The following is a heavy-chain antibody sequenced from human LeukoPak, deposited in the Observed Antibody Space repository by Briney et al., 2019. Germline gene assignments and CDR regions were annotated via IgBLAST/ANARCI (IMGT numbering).Heavy chain of an antibody. D-gene: IGHD4-17*01. CDR3: ARTAVTPGSSDAFDI. J-gene: IGHJ3*02. V-gene: IGHV3-53*01. CDR1: QFNFNNFW. Sequence: GGSLRLSCTASQFNFNNFWMYWVRQAPGKGLEWVSIIYDIGSTYYADSVKGRFTISRDNSQNTLYLQLNSLRAEDTAVYYCARTAVTPGSSDAFDIWGQGTMVTVSS. CDR2: IYDIGST.